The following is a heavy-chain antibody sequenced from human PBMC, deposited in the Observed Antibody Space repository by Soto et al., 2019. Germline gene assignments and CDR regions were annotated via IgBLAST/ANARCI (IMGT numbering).Heavy chain of an antibody. CDR1: GASISSYY. J-gene: IGHJ5*02. CDR3: ARDMHAGLTHYFDP. Sequence: ETLSVSGPVSGASISSYYWSWIRQPPGKGLEWIGYIYYSGSTNYNPSLKSRVTISVDTSKNQFSLKLSSMTAADTDVYYCARDMHAGLTHYFDPWGQGTPVTVYS. V-gene: IGHV4-59*01. D-gene: IGHD1-20*01. CDR2: IYYSGST.